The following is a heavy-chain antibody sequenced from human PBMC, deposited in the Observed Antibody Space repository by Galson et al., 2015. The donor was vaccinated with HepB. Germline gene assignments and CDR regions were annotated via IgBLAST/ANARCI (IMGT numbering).Heavy chain of an antibody. CDR3: ARDRDSSGSPTMDF. CDR1: GFSFSDYG. J-gene: IGHJ4*02. Sequence: SLRLSCAASGFSFSDYGMHWVRQAPGKGLEWVAVIWFDGTIKYYAPSVRGRFTISRDNSKNSLYLQMNSLRGEDTAIYYCARDRDSSGSPTMDFWGQGTLVTVSS. V-gene: IGHV3-33*01. CDR2: IWFDGTIK. D-gene: IGHD3-22*01.